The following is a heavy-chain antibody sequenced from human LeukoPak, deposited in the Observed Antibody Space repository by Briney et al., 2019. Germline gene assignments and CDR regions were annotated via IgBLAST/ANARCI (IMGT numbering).Heavy chain of an antibody. CDR1: GYTFTSYD. Sequence: ASVKVSCQASGYTFTSYDINWVRQATGQGLEWMGWMNPNSGNTGYAQKFQGRVTMTRNTSISTAYMELSSLRSEDTAVYYCARSPATVTTSLDYYYYGMDVWGQGTTVTVSS. CDR2: MNPNSGNT. V-gene: IGHV1-8*01. J-gene: IGHJ6*02. D-gene: IGHD4-17*01. CDR3: ARSPATVTTSLDYYYYGMDV.